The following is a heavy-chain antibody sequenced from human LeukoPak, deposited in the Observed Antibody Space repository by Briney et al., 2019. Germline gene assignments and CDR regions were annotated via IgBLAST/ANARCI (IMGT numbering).Heavy chain of an antibody. J-gene: IGHJ4*02. Sequence: GGSLRLSCAASGFTFSSYWMSWVRQAPGKGLEWVANIKQDGSEKYYVDSVKGRFTISRENAKNSLYLQMNSLRAEDTAVYYCARDNRRWLQPLDYWGQGTLVTVSS. CDR1: GFTFSSYW. CDR3: ARDNRRWLQPLDY. V-gene: IGHV3-7*01. CDR2: IKQDGSEK. D-gene: IGHD5-24*01.